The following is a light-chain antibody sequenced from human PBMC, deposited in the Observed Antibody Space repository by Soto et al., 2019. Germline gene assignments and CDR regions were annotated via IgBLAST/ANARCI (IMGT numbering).Light chain of an antibody. CDR1: QSAPSSN. V-gene: IGKV3-15*01. J-gene: IGKJ2*01. CDR3: HQYNSWPPGT. CDR2: GAS. Sequence: EIVMTQSPGTLSLSPGERVTLSCRTSQSAPSSNLAWYQQKPGQAPRLLIYGASTRATGIPARFSGSGSGTEFTLTISSLQSEDFALYYCHQYNSWPPGTFGQGTKVDIK.